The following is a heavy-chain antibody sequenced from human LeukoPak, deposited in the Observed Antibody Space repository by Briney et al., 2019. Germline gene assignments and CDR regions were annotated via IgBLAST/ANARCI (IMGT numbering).Heavy chain of an antibody. V-gene: IGHV3-48*02. CDR2: IRSSSNTI. CDR1: GFTFSSYS. Sequence: GGSLSLSRAASGFTFSSYSMNWVRQAPGKGLEWVAYIRSSSNTIYYADSVKGRFTISRDNAKNSLYLQMNSLRDEDTAVYYCARDPEALDYWGHGNLCSVSS. J-gene: IGHJ4*01. CDR3: ARDPEALDY.